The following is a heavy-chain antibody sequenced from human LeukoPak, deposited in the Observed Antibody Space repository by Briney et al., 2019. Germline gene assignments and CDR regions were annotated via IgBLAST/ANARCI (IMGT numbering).Heavy chain of an antibody. V-gene: IGHV3-7*01. D-gene: IGHD6-19*01. J-gene: IGHJ4*02. CDR2: IKQDGSEK. Sequence: PGGSLRLSCAASGFTFSSYWMSWVRQAPGKGLEWVANIKQDGSEKYYVDSVKGRFTISRDNAKNSLYLQMNSLRVEDTAVYYCARDLEYSSGWSNGYWGQGTLVTVSS. CDR3: ARDLEYSSGWSNGY. CDR1: GFTFSSYW.